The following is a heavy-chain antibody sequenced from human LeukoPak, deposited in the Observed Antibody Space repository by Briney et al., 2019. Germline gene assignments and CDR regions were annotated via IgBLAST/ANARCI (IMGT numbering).Heavy chain of an antibody. J-gene: IGHJ3*01. CDR1: GGSISSNYP. D-gene: IGHD6-13*01. CDR2: IYYSGNT. CDR3: ARLGIAATGPAV. V-gene: IGHV4-39*01. Sequence: SETLSLTCTVSGGSISSNYPWGWIRQPPGKGLEWIASIYYSGNTYYNPSLKSRVTISVDTSSNQFSLKLSSVTAADTAVYYCARLGIAATGPAVWGQGTMVSVSS.